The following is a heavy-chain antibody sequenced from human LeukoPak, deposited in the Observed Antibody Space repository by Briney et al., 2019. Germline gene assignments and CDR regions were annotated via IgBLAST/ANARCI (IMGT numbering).Heavy chain of an antibody. CDR3: ARDIRPYDYNHMDV. V-gene: IGHV1-69*13. Sequence: SVKVSCKASGGTFSSYAISWVRQAPGQGLEWMGGIIPIFGTANYAQKFQGRVTITADESTSTAYMELSSLRSEDTAFYYCARDIRPYDYNHMDVWGQGTTVTVSS. CDR2: IIPIFGTA. J-gene: IGHJ6*02. CDR1: GGTFSSYA.